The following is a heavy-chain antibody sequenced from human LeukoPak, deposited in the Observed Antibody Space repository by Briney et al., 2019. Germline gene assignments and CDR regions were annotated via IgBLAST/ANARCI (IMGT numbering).Heavy chain of an antibody. J-gene: IGHJ5*02. CDR1: GFTFSSYW. Sequence: PGGSLRLSCAASGFTFSSYWMSWARQAPGKGLEWVANIKQDGSEKYYVDSMKGRFTISRDNAKNSLYLQMNSLRAEDTAVYYCARDRGGWYPNWFDPWGQGTLVTVSS. D-gene: IGHD6-19*01. CDR3: ARDRGGWYPNWFDP. V-gene: IGHV3-7*01. CDR2: IKQDGSEK.